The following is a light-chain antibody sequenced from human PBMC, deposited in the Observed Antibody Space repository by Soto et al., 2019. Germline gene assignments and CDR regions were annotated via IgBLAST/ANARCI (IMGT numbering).Light chain of an antibody. CDR3: QQYDTIPLT. V-gene: IGKV4-1*01. CDR2: WAS. CDR1: QSVLYNSNNKNY. Sequence: DIVMTQSPDSLAVSLGERATINCKSSQSVLYNSNNKNYLAWYQQKPGQPPKLLIYWASTRESGFPDRFSGSGSGTDFTLTISSLQAEDVAVYYCQQYDTIPLTFGGGTKVEIK. J-gene: IGKJ4*01.